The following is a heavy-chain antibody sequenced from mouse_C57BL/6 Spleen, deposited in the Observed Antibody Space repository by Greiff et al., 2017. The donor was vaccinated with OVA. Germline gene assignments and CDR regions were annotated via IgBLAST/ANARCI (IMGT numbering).Heavy chain of an antibody. J-gene: IGHJ3*01. V-gene: IGHV1-59*01. CDR2: IDPSDSYT. Sequence: QVQLQPGAELVRPGTSVKLSCKASGYTFTSYWMHWVKQRPGQGLEWIGVIDPSDSYTNYNQKFKGKATLTVDTSSSTAYMQLSSLTSEDSAVYYCARDYGSSPAWFAYWGQGTLVTVSA. D-gene: IGHD1-1*01. CDR1: GYTFTSYW. CDR3: ARDYGSSPAWFAY.